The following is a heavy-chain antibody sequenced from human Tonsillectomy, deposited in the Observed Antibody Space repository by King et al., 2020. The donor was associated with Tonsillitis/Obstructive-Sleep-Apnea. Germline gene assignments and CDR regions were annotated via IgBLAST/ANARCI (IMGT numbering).Heavy chain of an antibody. CDR2: ISSSSSYI. Sequence: VQLVESGGGLVKPEGSLRLSCAASGFTFSSYSMNWVRQAPEKGLEWVSSISSSSSYIYYADSVKGRFTISRDNAKNSLYLQMNSLRAEDTAVYYCAREGSSWLEYYYYYMDVWGKGTTVTVSS. CDR3: AREGSSWLEYYYYYMDV. D-gene: IGHD6-13*01. J-gene: IGHJ6*03. CDR1: GFTFSSYS. V-gene: IGHV3-21*01.